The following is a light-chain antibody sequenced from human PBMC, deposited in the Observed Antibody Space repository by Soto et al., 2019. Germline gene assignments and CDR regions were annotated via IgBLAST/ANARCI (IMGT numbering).Light chain of an antibody. CDR3: QQYTAWPTT. V-gene: IGKV3-15*01. Sequence: EIVMSEHPASLSMAPGEKATLSCTASQSVRTTVAWYHQRAGQAPRLLIYGASTRDTGVPDRFSGGGSGTDFTLTVTSLQSEDFAIYYCQQYTAWPTTFGRGTKVDIK. CDR2: GAS. J-gene: IGKJ1*01. CDR1: QSVRTT.